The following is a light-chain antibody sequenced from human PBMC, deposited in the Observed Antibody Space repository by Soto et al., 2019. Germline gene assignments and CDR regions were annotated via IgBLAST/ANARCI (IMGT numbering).Light chain of an antibody. CDR3: QQHQSYSPLT. V-gene: IGKV1-5*01. Sequence: HMKQSPATTSTSVGQRATLSCXXSQSSSSWLAWYQQKPGDAPNLVIYDASCLTAGVLSSFSGSRSGTEVTLPIAGLQPDEYATDYCQQHQSYSPLTFGLGTKVDI. CDR1: QSSSSW. J-gene: IGKJ4*01. CDR2: DAS.